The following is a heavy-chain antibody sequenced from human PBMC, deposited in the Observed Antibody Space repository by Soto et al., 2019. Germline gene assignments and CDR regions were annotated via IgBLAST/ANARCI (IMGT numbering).Heavy chain of an antibody. D-gene: IGHD1-1*01. V-gene: IGHV1-69*12. CDR3: ASMLDHYYFDY. CDR1: VGTFSSYA. Sequence: QVQLVQSGAEVKKPGSSVKVSCKASVGTFSSYAISWVRQAPGQGLEWMGGIIPIFGTADYAQKFQGRVTITADESTSTAYMELSSLRSEDTAVYYCASMLDHYYFDYWGQGTLVTVSS. J-gene: IGHJ4*02. CDR2: IIPIFGTA.